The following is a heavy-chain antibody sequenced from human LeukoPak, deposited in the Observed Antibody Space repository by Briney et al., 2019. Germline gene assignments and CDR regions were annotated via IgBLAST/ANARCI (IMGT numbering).Heavy chain of an antibody. CDR2: IYTTGST. J-gene: IGHJ4*02. D-gene: IGHD1-26*01. V-gene: IGHV4-39*07. CDR3: ARAGYTISYYSLDY. Sequence: PSGTLSLTCTVSGGSISALSDYWGWIRQAPGKGLEWIGRIYTTGSTNYNPSLKSRVTISVDTSKNQFSLKLTSVTAADTAMYYCARAGYTISYYSLDYWGQGTLVTVSS. CDR1: GGSISALSDY.